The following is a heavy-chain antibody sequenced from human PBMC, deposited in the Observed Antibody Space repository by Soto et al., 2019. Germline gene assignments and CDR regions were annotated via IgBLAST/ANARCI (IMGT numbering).Heavy chain of an antibody. CDR3: XRRVSGNYDY. J-gene: IGHJ4*02. D-gene: IGHD1-7*01. CDR2: ISSNGGTT. CDR1: GFTFSSYD. V-gene: IGHV3-64*01. Sequence: EVQLAESGGGMVQPGGSLRLSCVASGFTFSSYDMHWVRQAPGKGLEYVSSISSNGGTTYYGNSVKGRFTISRDNSKNTLYLQRGSLRAEDMAVYYCXRRVSGNYDYWGQGTLVTVSS.